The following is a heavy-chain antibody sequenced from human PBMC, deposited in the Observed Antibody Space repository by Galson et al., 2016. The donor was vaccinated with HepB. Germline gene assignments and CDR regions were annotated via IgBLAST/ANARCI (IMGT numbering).Heavy chain of an antibody. J-gene: IGHJ5*02. Sequence: SLRLSCAASGFTLNSFAMTWVRQAPGKGLEWLSSISASGVTYYAESVRGRFTISRDNSKNTLYLQLNSLRGDGTAVYYCAKDHQLVPDCFDPWGQGTLVTVSS. CDR1: GFTLNSFA. D-gene: IGHD6-13*01. CDR2: ISASGVT. CDR3: AKDHQLVPDCFDP. V-gene: IGHV3-23*01.